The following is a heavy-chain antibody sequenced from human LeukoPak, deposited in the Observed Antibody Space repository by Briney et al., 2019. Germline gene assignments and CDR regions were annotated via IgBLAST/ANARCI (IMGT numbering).Heavy chain of an antibody. Sequence: GGSLRLSCAASGFTFSSYSMNWVRQAPGKGLEWVSSISSSSSYIYYADSVKGRFTISRDDAKNSLYLQMNSLRAEDTAVYYCARGPDITIFGVVILDVWGKGTTVTVSS. V-gene: IGHV3-21*01. D-gene: IGHD3-3*01. CDR3: ARGPDITIFGVVILDV. CDR1: GFTFSSYS. CDR2: ISSSSSYI. J-gene: IGHJ6*03.